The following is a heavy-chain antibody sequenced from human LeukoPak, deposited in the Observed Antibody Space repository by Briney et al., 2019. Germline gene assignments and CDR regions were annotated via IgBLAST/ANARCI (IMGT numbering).Heavy chain of an antibody. CDR3: AKSYYYHSGSFDY. CDR2: FSSDGRST. J-gene: IGHJ4*02. V-gene: IGHV3-30*18. CDR1: GFTFSTFN. Sequence: GGSLRLSCAASGFTFSTFNMHWVRQAPGKGLEWVAVFSSDGRSTFYAENVQGRFTLSRDNSKNTLSLQMNSLRAEDTAVYYCAKSYYYHSGSFDYWGQGTLVTISS. D-gene: IGHD3-10*01.